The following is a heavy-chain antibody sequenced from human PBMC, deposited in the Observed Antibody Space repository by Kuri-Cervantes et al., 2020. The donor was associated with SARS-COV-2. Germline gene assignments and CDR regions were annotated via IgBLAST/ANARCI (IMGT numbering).Heavy chain of an antibody. V-gene: IGHV1-69*13. CDR3: ALGYWGSGYPRYYYYMDV. CDR2: IIPILGTA. J-gene: IGHJ6*03. Sequence: SVKVSCKASGGTFSSYAISWVRQAPGQGLEWMGGIIPILGTANYAQKFQGRVTTTADESTSTAYMELSSLRSEDTAVYYCALGYWGSGYPRYYYYMDVWGKGPRSPSP. D-gene: IGHD3-22*01. CDR1: GGTFSSYA.